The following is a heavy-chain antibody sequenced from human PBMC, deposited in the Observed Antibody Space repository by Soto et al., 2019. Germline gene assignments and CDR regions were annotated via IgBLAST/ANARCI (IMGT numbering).Heavy chain of an antibody. V-gene: IGHV5-51*01. J-gene: IGHJ4*02. CDR3: ARLRAIAAAGSPLHFDY. D-gene: IGHD6-13*01. CDR2: IYPGDSDT. Sequence: GESLKISCKGSGYSFTSYWIGWVRQMPGKGLEWMGIIYPGDSDTRYSPSFQGQATISADKSISTAYLQWSSLKASDTAMYYCARLRAIAAAGSPLHFDYWGQGTLVTVSS. CDR1: GYSFTSYW.